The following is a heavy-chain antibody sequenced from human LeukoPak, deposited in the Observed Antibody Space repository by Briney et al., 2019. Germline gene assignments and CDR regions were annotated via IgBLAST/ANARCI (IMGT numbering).Heavy chain of an antibody. CDR2: INTGNGNT. CDR3: ARVVRYSGGPLMDLLPYYFDY. CDR1: GYTFTSYA. Sequence: ASVKVSCKASGYTFTSYAMHWVRQAPGQRLEWMGWINTGNGNTKYSQEFQGRVTITRDTSASTAYMELSSLRSDDMAVYYCARVVRYSGGPLMDLLPYYFDYGGQGTLVTVSS. D-gene: IGHD6-19*01. V-gene: IGHV1-3*03. J-gene: IGHJ4*02.